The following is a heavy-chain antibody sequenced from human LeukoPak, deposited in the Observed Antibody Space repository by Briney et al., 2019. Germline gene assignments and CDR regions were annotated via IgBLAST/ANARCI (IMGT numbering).Heavy chain of an antibody. CDR1: GFTFSDYY. CDR2: ISSSSSST. CDR3: VRDPEVLGFGSGRDYFVY. J-gene: IGHJ4*02. D-gene: IGHD3-10*01. V-gene: IGHV3-11*06. Sequence: GGSLRLSCAASGFTFSDYYMSWIRQAPGKGLEWLSYISSSSSSTNYEASVKGRFTISTYNAKISLYLQMNSLRAEDTRVYYCVRDPEVLGFGSGRDYFVYWGQGGLVTVS.